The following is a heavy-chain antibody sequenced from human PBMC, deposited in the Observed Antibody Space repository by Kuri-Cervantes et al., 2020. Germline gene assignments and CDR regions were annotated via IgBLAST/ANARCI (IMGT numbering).Heavy chain of an antibody. V-gene: IGHV1-3*01. D-gene: IGHD2-2*01. CDR1: GYTFTSYA. CDR2: INAGNGNT. J-gene: IGHJ4*02. CDR3: ARLQYCSSTSCYAGFDY. Sequence: ASVKVSCKASGYTFTSYAMHWVRQAPGQRLEWMGWINAGNGNTKYSQKFQGRVTITRDTSPSTAYMELSSLRSEDTAVYYCARLQYCSSTSCYAGFDYWGQGTLVTVSS.